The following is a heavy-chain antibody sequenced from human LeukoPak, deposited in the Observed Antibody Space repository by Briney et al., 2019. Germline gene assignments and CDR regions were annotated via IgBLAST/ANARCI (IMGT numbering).Heavy chain of an antibody. CDR1: GFTLSSHR. J-gene: IGHJ4*02. CDR3: AKDQDYDFWSGPFDY. D-gene: IGHD3-3*01. Sequence: GGSLRLSCAASGFTLSSHRMNWVRQAPGKGLEWVSDISRSSSEIHYADSVTGRFTISRDNAKNTLYLQMNSLRAEDTAVYYCAKDQDYDFWSGPFDYWGQGTLVTVSS. CDR2: ISRSSSEI. V-gene: IGHV3-48*01.